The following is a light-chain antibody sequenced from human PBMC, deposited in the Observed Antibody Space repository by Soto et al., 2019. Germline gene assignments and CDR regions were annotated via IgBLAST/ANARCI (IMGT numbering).Light chain of an antibody. CDR3: QSYDSSLSGVV. V-gene: IGLV1-40*01. CDR1: SSNIGAIYD. Sequence: QPVLTQPPSMSGAPGQRVTISCTGSSSNIGAIYDVHWYQQLPGTAPKLLIYRNSNRPSGIPDRFSGSKSGTSASLAITGLQAEDEADYYCQSYDSSLSGVVFGGGTKLTVL. CDR2: RNS. J-gene: IGLJ2*01.